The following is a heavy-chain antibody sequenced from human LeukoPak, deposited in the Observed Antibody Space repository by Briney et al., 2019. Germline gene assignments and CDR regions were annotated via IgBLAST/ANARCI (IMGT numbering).Heavy chain of an antibody. CDR1: GYSFTSYW. CDR2: IYPGDSDT. Sequence: GESLKISCKGSGYSFTSYWIGWVRQMPGKGLEWMWIIYPGDSDTRYSPSFQGQVTISADKSISTAYLQWSSLKASDTAMYYCARHRIVGGNYYYYYMDVWGKGTTVTVSS. CDR3: ARHRIVGGNYYYYYMDV. D-gene: IGHD1-26*01. V-gene: IGHV5-51*01. J-gene: IGHJ6*03.